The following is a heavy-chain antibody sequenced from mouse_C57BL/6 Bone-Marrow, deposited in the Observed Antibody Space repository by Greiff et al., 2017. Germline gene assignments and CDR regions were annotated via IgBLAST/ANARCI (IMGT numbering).Heavy chain of an antibody. CDR3: ARGHYYGSHDY. D-gene: IGHD1-1*01. J-gene: IGHJ2*01. CDR2: ISDGGSYT. Sequence: EVMLVESGGGLVKPGGSLKLSCAASGFTFSSYAMSWVRQTPEKRLEWVATISDGGSYTYYPDNVKGRFTISRDNAKNNLYLQMSHLKSEDTAMYYCARGHYYGSHDYWGQGTTLTVSS. V-gene: IGHV5-4*03. CDR1: GFTFSSYA.